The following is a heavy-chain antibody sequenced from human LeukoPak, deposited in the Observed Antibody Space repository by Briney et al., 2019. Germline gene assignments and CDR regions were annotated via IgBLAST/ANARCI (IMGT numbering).Heavy chain of an antibody. CDR1: GGTFSSYA. CDR2: IIPILGIA. Sequence: SVKVSCTASGGTFSSYAISWVRQAPGQGLEWMGRIIPILGIANYAQKFQGRVTITADKSTSTAYMELSSLRSEDTPVYYCARGDRIAVAGTLDYWGQGTLVTVSS. V-gene: IGHV1-69*04. J-gene: IGHJ4*02. CDR3: ARGDRIAVAGTLDY. D-gene: IGHD6-19*01.